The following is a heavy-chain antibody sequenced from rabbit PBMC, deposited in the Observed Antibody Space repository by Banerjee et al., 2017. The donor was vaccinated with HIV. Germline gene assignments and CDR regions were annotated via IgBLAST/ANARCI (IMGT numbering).Heavy chain of an antibody. V-gene: IGHV1S45*01. Sequence: QEQLVESGGGLVKPEGSLTLTCKASGFDISSYNMQWVRQSPGKGLESIGFINTGGSAYYASWAKGRFTISKTSSTTVTLQMTSLTAADTATYFCAREDISVWKFNLWGPGTLVTVS. CDR3: AREDISVWKFNL. J-gene: IGHJ4*01. CDR1: GFDISSYNM. D-gene: IGHD4-1*01. CDR2: INTGGSA.